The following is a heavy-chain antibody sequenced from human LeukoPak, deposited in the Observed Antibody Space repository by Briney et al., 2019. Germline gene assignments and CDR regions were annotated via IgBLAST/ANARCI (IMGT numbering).Heavy chain of an antibody. CDR2: SSANAVST. V-gene: IGHV3-23*01. CDR3: ASMPSTKIYYCYYMDV. CDR1: RFTCSSYT. D-gene: IGHD2-2*01. Sequence: GGSLRLSWPDARFTCSSYTMDWARQPPGEGLEWLSESSANAVSTYCPDSVKSRFTISRDNDKNTLYMHMDRLGTEDTAVYCASMPSTKIYYCYYMDVWSKGTTVTVSS. J-gene: IGHJ6*03.